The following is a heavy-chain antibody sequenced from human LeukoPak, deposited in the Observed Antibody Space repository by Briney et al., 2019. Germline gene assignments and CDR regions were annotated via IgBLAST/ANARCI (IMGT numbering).Heavy chain of an antibody. CDR1: GASITTTSFS. J-gene: IGHJ4*02. Sequence: SETLSLTCAVSGASITTTSFSWAWIRQPPGQDLEWIATISSSDEKYCNPSLMSRVTISLDTSKNRFSLEVTSVTAADTGLFYCAKFKSGTGFDYWGRGILVIVSS. V-gene: IGHV4-39*01. D-gene: IGHD1-26*01. CDR3: AKFKSGTGFDY. CDR2: ISSSDEK.